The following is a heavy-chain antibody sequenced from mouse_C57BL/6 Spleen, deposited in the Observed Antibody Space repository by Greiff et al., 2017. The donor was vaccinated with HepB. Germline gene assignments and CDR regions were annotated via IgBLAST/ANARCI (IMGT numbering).Heavy chain of an antibody. D-gene: IGHD2-12*01. CDR2: IYPGDGDT. CDR1: GYAFSSYW. Sequence: QVQLKESGAELVKPGASVKISCKASGYAFSSYWMNWVKQRPGKGLEWIGQIYPGDGDTNYNGKFKGKATLTADKSSSTAYMQRSSLTSEDSAVYFCARGDSPYAMDYWGQGTSVTVSS. J-gene: IGHJ4*01. CDR3: ARGDSPYAMDY. V-gene: IGHV1-80*01.